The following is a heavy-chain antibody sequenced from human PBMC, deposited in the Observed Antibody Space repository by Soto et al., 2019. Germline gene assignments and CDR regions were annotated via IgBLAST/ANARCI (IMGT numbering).Heavy chain of an antibody. J-gene: IGHJ3*02. CDR1: GGTFSSYA. Sequence: SVKVSCKASGGTFSSYAISWVRQAPGQGLEWMGGIIPIFGTANYAQKFQGRVTITADESTSTAYMELSSLRSEGTAVYYFARLGAEYYYDSSYDAFDIWGQGTMVTVSS. CDR2: IIPIFGTA. V-gene: IGHV1-69*13. D-gene: IGHD3-22*01. CDR3: ARLGAEYYYDSSYDAFDI.